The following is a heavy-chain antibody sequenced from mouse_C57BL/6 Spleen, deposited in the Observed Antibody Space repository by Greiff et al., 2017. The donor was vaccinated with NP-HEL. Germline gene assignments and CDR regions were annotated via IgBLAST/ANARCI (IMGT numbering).Heavy chain of an antibody. V-gene: IGHV5-17*01. D-gene: IGHD2-5*01. CDR1: GFTFSDYG. J-gene: IGHJ2*01. CDR2: ISCGSSTI. CDR3: ARRELYSNYVGY. Sequence: EVMLVESGGGLVKPGGSLKLSCAASGFTFSDYGMHWVRQAPEKGLEWVAYISCGSSTIYYADTANGRFTISRDNAKNTLFLQMTSLRSKDTAMYYCARRELYSNYVGYWGKGTTLTVSS.